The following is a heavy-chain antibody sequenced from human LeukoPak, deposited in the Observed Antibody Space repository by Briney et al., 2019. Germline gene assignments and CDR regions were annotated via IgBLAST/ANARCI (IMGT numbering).Heavy chain of an antibody. CDR3: ARAGGFFSPFGY. Sequence: SQTLSLTCTVSGGSISSVGYYWSWIRQHPGKGLEWIGYIYYSGSTYYNPSLKSRVTISVDTSKNQFSLKLSSVTAADTAVYYCARAGGFFSPFGYWGQGTLVTVSS. V-gene: IGHV4-31*03. J-gene: IGHJ4*02. D-gene: IGHD3-16*01. CDR1: GGSISSVGYY. CDR2: IYYSGST.